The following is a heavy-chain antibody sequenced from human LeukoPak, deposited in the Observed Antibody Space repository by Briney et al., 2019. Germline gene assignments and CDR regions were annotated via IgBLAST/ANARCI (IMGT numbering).Heavy chain of an antibody. Sequence: GGSLRLSCAASGFTFSSYAMHWVRQAPGKGLEWVAVIPYDGSNKYYADSVKGRFTISRDNSKNTLYLQMNSLRAEDTAVYYCARAKYSSSWFDPWGQGTLATVSS. D-gene: IGHD6-13*01. J-gene: IGHJ5*02. CDR3: ARAKYSSSWFDP. CDR2: IPYDGSNK. V-gene: IGHV3-30*04. CDR1: GFTFSSYA.